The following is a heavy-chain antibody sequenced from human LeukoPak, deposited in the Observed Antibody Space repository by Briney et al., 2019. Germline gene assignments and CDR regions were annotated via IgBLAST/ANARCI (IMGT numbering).Heavy chain of an antibody. CDR1: GDSMNRGSHY. V-gene: IGHV4-39*01. Sequence: SETLSLTCTVSGDSMNRGSHYWGWIRQPRGKGLEWIGGIHYSGVTYYNPSLKSRVTTSKDTSKSQFSLKLTSVTAADTAVYCCARLRGHAYWGQGILVAVSS. CDR3: ARLRGHAY. D-gene: IGHD3-10*01. J-gene: IGHJ4*02. CDR2: IHYSGVT.